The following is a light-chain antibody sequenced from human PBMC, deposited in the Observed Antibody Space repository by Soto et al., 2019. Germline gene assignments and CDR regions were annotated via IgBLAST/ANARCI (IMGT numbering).Light chain of an antibody. CDR2: GAS. J-gene: IGKJ2*01. CDR1: QSVSRSS. V-gene: IGKV3-20*01. CDR3: QQYGSSPYT. Sequence: EAVLTQSPGTLSLSPGERATLSCRASQSVSRSSLAWYQQKPGQAPRLLIYGASTRATGIPDRFSGSGSGTDFTLTITRLEPEDFAVFYCQQYGSSPYTFGQGTKLEIK.